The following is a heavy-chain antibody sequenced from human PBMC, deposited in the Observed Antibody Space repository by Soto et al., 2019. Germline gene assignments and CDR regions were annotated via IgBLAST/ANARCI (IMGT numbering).Heavy chain of an antibody. V-gene: IGHV3-7*01. CDR3: ARDGPIQQLGQSYQF. CDR1: GFPFIVFW. J-gene: IGHJ1*01. Sequence: EVQLVESGGALVQPGGSLRLSCAASGFPFIVFWMSWVRRVPGKGLEWLANINQGGSETYYVDSVKGRFTISRDNAANLVYLEMNSLRAEDTAVYYCARDGPIQQLGQSYQFWGQGTLVTVSS. CDR2: INQGGSET. D-gene: IGHD4-4*01.